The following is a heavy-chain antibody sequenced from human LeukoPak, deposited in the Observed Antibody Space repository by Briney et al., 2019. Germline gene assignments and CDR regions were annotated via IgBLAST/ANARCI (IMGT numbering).Heavy chain of an antibody. V-gene: IGHV3-23*01. CDR2: ISGSGSTT. CDR1: GFTFSSFA. Sequence: GGSLRLSCAASGFTFSSFAMSWVRQAPGKGLEWVSGISGSGSTTYYADSVKGRFTISRDNAKNSLYLQMNSLRAEDTAVYYCARDGVSSSPDFDYWGQGTLVTVS. CDR3: ARDGVSSSPDFDY. J-gene: IGHJ4*02. D-gene: IGHD6-6*01.